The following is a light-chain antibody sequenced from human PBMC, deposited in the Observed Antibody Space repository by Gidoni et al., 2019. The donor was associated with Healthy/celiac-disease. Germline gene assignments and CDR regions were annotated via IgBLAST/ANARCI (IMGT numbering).Light chain of an antibody. CDR3: QAWDSSSVV. CDR1: KLGDKS. Sequence: SYELTQLPSVSVSPGQTASITCSGDKLGDKSACWYQQKPGQSPVLVIYHDSKRPSGIPERFSGSNSGNTATLTISGTQAMDEADYYCQAWDSSSVVFGGGTKLTVL. CDR2: HDS. V-gene: IGLV3-1*01. J-gene: IGLJ2*01.